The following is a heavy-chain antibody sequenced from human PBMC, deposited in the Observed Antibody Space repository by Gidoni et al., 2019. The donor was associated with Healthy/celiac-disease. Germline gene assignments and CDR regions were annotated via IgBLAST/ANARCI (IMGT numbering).Heavy chain of an antibody. CDR3: ARDRYGSSGYYGLDY. CDR2: IYYSGST. D-gene: IGHD3-22*01. Sequence: QLQLQESGPGLVKPSETLSLTCTVSVGSISSSSYYWGWIRQPPGKGLEWIGSIYYSGSTYYNPSLKSRVTISVDTSKNQFSLKLSSVTAADTAVYYCARDRYGSSGYYGLDYWGQGTLVTVSS. J-gene: IGHJ4*02. CDR1: VGSISSSSYY. V-gene: IGHV4-39*07.